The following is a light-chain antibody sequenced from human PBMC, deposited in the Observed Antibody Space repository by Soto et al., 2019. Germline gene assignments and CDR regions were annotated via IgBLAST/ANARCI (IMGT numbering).Light chain of an antibody. J-gene: IGKJ3*01. CDR3: MQALQTPFT. Sequence: DLVMTQSPRSLPVTPGEPASISCRSSQSLLHSNGYNYLDWYLQKPGQSPQLLIYLGSNRASGVPDRFSGSGSGTDFTLKISRVEAEDVGVYYCMQALQTPFTFGPGTKVDIK. CDR2: LGS. CDR1: QSLLHSNGYNY. V-gene: IGKV2-28*01.